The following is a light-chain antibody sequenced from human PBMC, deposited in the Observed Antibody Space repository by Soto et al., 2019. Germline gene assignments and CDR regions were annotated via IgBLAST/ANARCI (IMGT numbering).Light chain of an antibody. V-gene: IGKV3-15*01. CDR1: QSVSSN. CDR3: QQYNNWPPIT. CDR2: DTS. J-gene: IGKJ5*01. Sequence: ELVMTQSPATLSFSPGERAPLSCRASQSVSSNLAWYQQKPGQAPRLLIYDTSTRATGIPARFSGSGSGTAFTLPISSLQSPDFAAYYCQQYNNWPPITFGQGTQLEIK.